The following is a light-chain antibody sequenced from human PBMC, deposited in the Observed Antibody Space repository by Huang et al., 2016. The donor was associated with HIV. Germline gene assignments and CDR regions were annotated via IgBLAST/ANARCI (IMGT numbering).Light chain of an antibody. CDR3: QQSYSSLT. J-gene: IGKJ4*01. CDR2: AAS. Sequence: DIQMTQSPSSLSASVGDRVTITCRASQSISTYLNWQHQKPGKAPKLLIDAASSLQSGVPPRFSGSGSGTDFTLTISSLQPEDFASYYCQQSYSSLTFGGGTKVEIK. V-gene: IGKV1-39*01. CDR1: QSISTY.